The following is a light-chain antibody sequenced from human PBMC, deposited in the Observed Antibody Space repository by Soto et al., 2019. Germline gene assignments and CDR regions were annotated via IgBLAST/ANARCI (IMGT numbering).Light chain of an antibody. CDR3: QKYSSAPWT. Sequence: DIQMTQSPSSLSASVGDRVTISCRASQGIANYLAWYQQKPGQAPELLIYAASSLHSGVPSRFSGSGSGTDFTLTISSLQPEDVASYYCQKYSSAPWTFGQGTKVEIK. CDR2: AAS. J-gene: IGKJ1*01. CDR1: QGIANY. V-gene: IGKV1-27*01.